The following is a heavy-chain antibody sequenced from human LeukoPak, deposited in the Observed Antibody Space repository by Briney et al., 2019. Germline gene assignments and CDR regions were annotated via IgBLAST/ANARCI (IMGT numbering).Heavy chain of an antibody. CDR1: GYSISRGYF. CDR2: IFHSGST. J-gene: IGHJ4*02. Sequence: SETLSLTCAVSGYSISRGYFWGWFRQSPGKGLEWIGSIFHSGSTSYNPSLKSRVTLSVDTSKNEFSLTLTSVTAADTAIYYCASPRGTYIDYWGQGTLVTVSS. D-gene: IGHD3-16*01. V-gene: IGHV4-38-2*01. CDR3: ASPRGTYIDY.